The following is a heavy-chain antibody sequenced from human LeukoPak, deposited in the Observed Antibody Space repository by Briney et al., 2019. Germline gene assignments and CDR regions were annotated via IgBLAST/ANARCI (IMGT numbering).Heavy chain of an antibody. CDR2: IYYSGST. CDR3: ARHLGVRDLFDP. Sequence: SETLSLTCTVSGGSISSSSYYWGWIRQPPGKGLEWIGSIYYSGSTYYNPSLKSRVTISVDTSKNQFSLKLSSVTAADTAVYYCARHLGVRDLFDPWGQGTLVTVSS. J-gene: IGHJ5*02. CDR1: GGSISSSSYY. V-gene: IGHV4-39*01. D-gene: IGHD3-10*02.